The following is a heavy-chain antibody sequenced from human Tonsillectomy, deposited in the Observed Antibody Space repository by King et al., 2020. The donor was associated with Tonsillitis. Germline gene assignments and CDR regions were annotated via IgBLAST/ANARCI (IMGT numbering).Heavy chain of an antibody. CDR3: ARELPPPLTRYYDFWSGLGYFDY. CDR2: INHSGST. CDR1: GGSFSGYY. J-gene: IGHJ4*02. Sequence: VQLQQWGAGLLKPSETLSLTCAVYGGSFSGYYWSWIRQPPGKGLEWIGEINHSGSTNYNPSLKSRVTISVDTSKNQFSLKLSSVTASDTAVYYCARELPPPLTRYYDFWSGLGYFDYWGQGTLVTVSS. V-gene: IGHV4-34*01. D-gene: IGHD3-3*01.